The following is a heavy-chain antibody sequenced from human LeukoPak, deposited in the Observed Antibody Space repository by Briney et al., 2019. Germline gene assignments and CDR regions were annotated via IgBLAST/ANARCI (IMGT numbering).Heavy chain of an antibody. D-gene: IGHD3-9*01. CDR2: IYHSGST. V-gene: IGHV4-38-2*01. CDR1: GFTFDDYA. CDR3: ASLYYDILTGYYRYYYYYMDV. J-gene: IGHJ6*03. Sequence: GSLRLSCAASGFTFDDYAMHWVRQAPGKGLEWIGSIYHSGSTYYNPSLKSRVTISVDTSKNQFSLKLSCVTAADTAVYYCASLYYDILTGYYRYYYYYMDVWGKGTTVTISS.